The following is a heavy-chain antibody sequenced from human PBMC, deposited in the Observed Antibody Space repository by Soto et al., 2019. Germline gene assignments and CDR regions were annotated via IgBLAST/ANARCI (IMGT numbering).Heavy chain of an antibody. CDR1: GFTFSDYY. CDR3: ARGEFVYGSGSYFDH. V-gene: IGHV3-11*01. D-gene: IGHD3-10*01. Sequence: PGGSLRLSCVASGFTFSDYYMSWIRQAPGKGLEWISYISNSGSSKYYADSVKGRFTISRDNSKISLYLQMNSLRAEDTALYYCARGEFVYGSGSYFDHWGQGTLVTVSS. J-gene: IGHJ4*02. CDR2: ISNSGSSK.